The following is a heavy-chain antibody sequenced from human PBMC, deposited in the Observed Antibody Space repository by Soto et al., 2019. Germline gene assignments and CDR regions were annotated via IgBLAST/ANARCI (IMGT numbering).Heavy chain of an antibody. CDR3: AGRRAGDYYFDS. J-gene: IGHJ4*02. V-gene: IGHV4-39*01. CDR2: IFFTGST. D-gene: IGHD1-26*01. CDR1: GGSISSLSYY. Sequence: SETLSLTCTVSGGSISSLSYYWGWIRQPPGKGLEWIGSIFFTGSTSYSPSLKSRVTISVDTSKTQFSLNLNSVTAADTAVYYCAGRRAGDYYFDSWGQGTLVTVSS.